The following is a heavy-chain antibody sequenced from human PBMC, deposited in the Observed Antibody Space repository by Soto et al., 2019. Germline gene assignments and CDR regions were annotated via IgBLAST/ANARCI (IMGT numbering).Heavy chain of an antibody. CDR3: AKSYGSSWFKPDQVLLDY. V-gene: IGHV3-30*18. CDR1: GFTFSSYG. J-gene: IGHJ4*02. CDR2: ISYDGSNK. D-gene: IGHD6-13*01. Sequence: QVQLVESGGGVVQPGRSLRLSCAASGFTFSSYGMHWVRQAPGKGLEWVAVISYDGSNKYYADSVKGRFTISRDNSKNTLYLQMNSLRAEDTAVYYCAKSYGSSWFKPDQVLLDYWGQGTLVTVSS.